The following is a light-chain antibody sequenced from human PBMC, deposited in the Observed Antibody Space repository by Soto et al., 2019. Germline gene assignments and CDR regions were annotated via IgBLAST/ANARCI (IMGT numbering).Light chain of an antibody. Sequence: DLAKTRTPDALSVSMGTRATINCKSSQSIFYSSNNKNYLTWYQQIQGQPPKLRIYWASTRESGVPDRFSGSGSGTDFTLTICSRQGESVAVYCYHHYYRTTGTFGQGSKVDIK. CDR1: QSIFYSSNNKNY. V-gene: IGKV4-1*01. J-gene: IGKJ1*01. CDR2: WAS. CDR3: HHYYRTTGT.